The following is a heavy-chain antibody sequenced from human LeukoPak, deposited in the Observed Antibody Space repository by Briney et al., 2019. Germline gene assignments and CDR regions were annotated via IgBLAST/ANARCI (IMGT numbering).Heavy chain of an antibody. D-gene: IGHD5-18*01. J-gene: IGHJ4*02. CDR3: VKGSTAMVTYYFDY. CDR2: IYSDGST. Sequence: SGGSLRLSCAASGFTVSSNYMNWVRQAPGKGLEWVSVIYSDGSTYYADSVKGRFTITRDNSKNTLYLRRSSLRVEDTAIYYCVKGSTAMVTYYFDYWGQGTLVTVSS. V-gene: IGHV3-53*01. CDR1: GFTVSSNY.